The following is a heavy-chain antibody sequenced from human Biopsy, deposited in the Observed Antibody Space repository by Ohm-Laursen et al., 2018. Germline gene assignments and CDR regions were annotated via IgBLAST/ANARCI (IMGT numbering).Heavy chain of an antibody. Sequence: TQTLTLTCSFSGLSLSSTGMRISWVRQPPGKALECLGRIAWDDDKFYSPSLETRLSLSKDTTTNQVVLTLTDVDPEDTATYYCARTRAHNFGALEFWGQGILVTVSS. CDR3: ARTRAHNFGALEF. V-gene: IGHV2-70*04. CDR2: IAWDDDK. D-gene: IGHD1-1*01. CDR1: GLSLSSTGMR. J-gene: IGHJ4*01.